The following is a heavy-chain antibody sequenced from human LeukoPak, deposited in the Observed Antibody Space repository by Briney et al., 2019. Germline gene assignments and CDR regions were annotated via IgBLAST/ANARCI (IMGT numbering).Heavy chain of an antibody. D-gene: IGHD1-26*01. J-gene: IGHJ6*03. Sequence: GGSLRLSCAASGFTFSSYGMHWVRQAPGKGLEWVAFIRYDGSNKYYADSVKGRFTISRDNSKNTLYLQMNSLRAEDTAVYHCAKEGDYYYYYMDVWGKGTTVTVSS. CDR2: IRYDGSNK. CDR3: AKEGDYYYYYMDV. CDR1: GFTFSSYG. V-gene: IGHV3-30*02.